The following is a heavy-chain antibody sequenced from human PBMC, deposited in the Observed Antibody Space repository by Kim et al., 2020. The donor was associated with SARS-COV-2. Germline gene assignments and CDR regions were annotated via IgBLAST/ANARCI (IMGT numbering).Heavy chain of an antibody. Sequence: GGSLRLSCAASGFTFDDYTMHWVRQAPGKGLEWVSGITWNSSSIGYADSVKGRFTISRDNAKNSLYLQMNSLRAEDTALYYCAKDRVYSSSWYGISISPNMDVWGEGNTV. J-gene: IGHJ6*03. V-gene: IGHV3-9*01. CDR2: ITWNSSSI. D-gene: IGHD6-13*01. CDR3: AKDRVYSSSWYGISISPNMDV. CDR1: GFTFDDYT.